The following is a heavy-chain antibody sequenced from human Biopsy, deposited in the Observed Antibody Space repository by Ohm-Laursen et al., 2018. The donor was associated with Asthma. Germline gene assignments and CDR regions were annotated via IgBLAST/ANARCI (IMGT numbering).Heavy chain of an antibody. J-gene: IGHJ4*02. CDR1: GDAMSTSGSY. Sequence: SETLSLTCIVSGDAMSTSGSYWGWIRQSPGKGLEWIGGIYYSGRTYYNPSLESRVTISADPSKNHFSPKVTSVTAADTAVYYCARDSYSSGLYDDFESWGQGTLVTVSS. D-gene: IGHD6-19*01. CDR2: IYYSGRT. CDR3: ARDSYSSGLYDDFES. V-gene: IGHV4-39*02.